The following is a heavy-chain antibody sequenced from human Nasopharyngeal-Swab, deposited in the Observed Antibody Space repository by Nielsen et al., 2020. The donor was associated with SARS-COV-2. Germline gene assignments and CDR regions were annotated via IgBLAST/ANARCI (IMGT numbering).Heavy chain of an antibody. CDR2: ISYDGSNK. V-gene: IGHV3-30*18. Sequence: GESLKISCAASGFTFSSYGMHWVRQAPGKGLEWVAVISYDGSNKYSADSVKGRFIISRDNSKNTLYLQMNSLRAEDTAVYYCAKPHGGATYSPFFNYWGQGTLVTVSS. CDR1: GFTFSSYG. CDR3: AKPHGGATYSPFFNY. J-gene: IGHJ4*02. D-gene: IGHD1-26*01.